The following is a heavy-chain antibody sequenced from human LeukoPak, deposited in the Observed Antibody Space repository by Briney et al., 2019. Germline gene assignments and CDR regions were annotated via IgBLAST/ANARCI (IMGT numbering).Heavy chain of an antibody. CDR2: IYYSGST. J-gene: IGHJ6*02. Sequence: PSETLSLTCTVSGGSISGSSYYWGWIRQPPGTGLEWIGSIYYSGSTYYNPSLKSRVTISVDTSKNQFSLKLSSVTAADTAVYYCARHSVDTAMVSYYYYGMDVWGQGTTVTVSS. D-gene: IGHD5-18*01. CDR3: ARHSVDTAMVSYYYYGMDV. CDR1: GGSISGSSYY. V-gene: IGHV4-39*01.